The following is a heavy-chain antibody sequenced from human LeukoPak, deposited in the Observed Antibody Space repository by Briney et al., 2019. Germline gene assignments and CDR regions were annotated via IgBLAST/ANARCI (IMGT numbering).Heavy chain of an antibody. CDR1: GFTFSSYW. J-gene: IGHJ4*02. V-gene: IGHV3-74*01. D-gene: IGHD6-6*01. Sequence: PGGSLRLSCAASGFTFSSYWMHWVRQAPGKGLVWVSRVSTDGRNTIYADSVKGRFTISRDNAKNTLYLQMNSLRAEDTAVYYCARAYSSSEFDYWGQGTLVTVSS. CDR2: VSTDGRNT. CDR3: ARAYSSSEFDY.